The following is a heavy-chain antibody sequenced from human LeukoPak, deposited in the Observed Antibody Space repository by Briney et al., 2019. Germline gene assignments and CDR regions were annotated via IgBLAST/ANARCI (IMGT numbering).Heavy chain of an antibody. D-gene: IGHD3-9*01. CDR2: IWYDGSNK. J-gene: IGHJ4*02. CDR3: ARLGPQYDILTGYYDY. CDR1: GFTFSSDG. Sequence: GGSLRLSCAASGFTFSSDGMHWVRQAPGKGLEWVAVIWYDGSNKYYADSVKGRFTISRDNSKNTLYLQMNSLRAEDTAVYYCARLGPQYDILTGYYDYWGQGTLVTVSS. V-gene: IGHV3-33*01.